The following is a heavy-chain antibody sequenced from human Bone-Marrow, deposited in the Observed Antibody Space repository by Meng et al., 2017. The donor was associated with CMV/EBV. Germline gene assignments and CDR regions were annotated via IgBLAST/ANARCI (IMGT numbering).Heavy chain of an antibody. J-gene: IGHJ4*02. CDR2: ISSSSSYI. CDR3: ASKANRYCSSTSCQGNY. CDR1: FTVSSYS. V-gene: IGHV3-21*01. Sequence: FTVSSYSMNGVRQAPGKGLEWVSSISSSSSYIYYADSVKGRFTISRDNAKNSLYLQMNSLRAEDTAVYYCASKANRYCSSTSCQGNYWGQGTLVTVSS. D-gene: IGHD2-2*01.